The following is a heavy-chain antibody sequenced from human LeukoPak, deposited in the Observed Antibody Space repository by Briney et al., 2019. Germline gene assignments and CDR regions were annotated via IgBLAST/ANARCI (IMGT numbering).Heavy chain of an antibody. CDR3: AKDHGWLLDPSSPFFDY. J-gene: IGHJ4*02. CDR1: GFTFSSYA. Sequence: GGALRLSCAASGFTFSSYAMSWVGQAPGKGLEWVSAISGSRGSTYYSDSVKGRFTISRDNSKNKLYLQMNSLRAEDTAVYYCAKDHGWLLDPSSPFFDYWGQGTLVTVSS. D-gene: IGHD3-22*01. V-gene: IGHV3-23*01. CDR2: ISGSRGST.